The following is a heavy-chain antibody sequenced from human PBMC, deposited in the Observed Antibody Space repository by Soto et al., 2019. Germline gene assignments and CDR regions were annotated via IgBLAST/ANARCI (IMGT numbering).Heavy chain of an antibody. Sequence: GESLKISCKGSGFSFTSYWIGWVRQMPGKGLECMGIIYPRDSDTRYNPSFQGHVTISADKSISTAYLQWSSLKASDTAMYYCAGGRYCSSTSCHSNYYYYGMDVWGQGTTVTVSS. D-gene: IGHD2-2*01. CDR2: IYPRDSDT. CDR1: GFSFTSYW. CDR3: AGGRYCSSTSCHSNYYYYGMDV. J-gene: IGHJ6*02. V-gene: IGHV5-51*01.